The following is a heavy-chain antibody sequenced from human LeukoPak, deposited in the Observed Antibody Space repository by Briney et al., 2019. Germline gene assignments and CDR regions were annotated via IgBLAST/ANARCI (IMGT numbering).Heavy chain of an antibody. CDR1: GFTFSTYA. J-gene: IGHJ4*02. D-gene: IGHD2-15*01. Sequence: GGSLRLSCAASGFTFSTYAMSWVRQAPGKGLEWVAGITGNTGNTYHADSVKGRFTISRDNSKNTLYLQLNSLRAEDTAIYYCTKTLLATCSGARCYPFDYWGQGTLVTVSS. V-gene: IGHV3-23*01. CDR2: ITGNTGNT. CDR3: TKTLLATCSGARCYPFDY.